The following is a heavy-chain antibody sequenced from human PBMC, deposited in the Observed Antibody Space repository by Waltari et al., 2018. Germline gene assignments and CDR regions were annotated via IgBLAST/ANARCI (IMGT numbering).Heavy chain of an antibody. CDR2: IDSDGRNT. CDR3: ARSTGGWERL. J-gene: IGHJ3*01. Sequence: EVQLMETGGESIQPGGPLILSCAAAGLTLSRYWLHWVRQAPGKGLVWVSRIDSDGRNTNYADSVKGRFTISRDNVKNMLYLHMNSLKVEDTAIYYCARSTGGWERLWGQGTMVTVSS. CDR1: GLTLSRYW. V-gene: IGHV3-74*01. D-gene: IGHD1-26*01.